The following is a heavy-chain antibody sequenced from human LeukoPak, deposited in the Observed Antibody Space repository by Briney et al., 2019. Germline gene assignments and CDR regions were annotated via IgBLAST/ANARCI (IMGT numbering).Heavy chain of an antibody. CDR2: ISYDGSNK. CDR3: VRSTFGY. J-gene: IGHJ4*02. CDR1: GFTFSSYA. V-gene: IGHV3-30-3*01. D-gene: IGHD5/OR15-5a*01. Sequence: PGRSLRLSCAASGFTFSSYAMHWVRQAPGKGLEWVAVISYDGSNKYYADSVKGRFTISRDNSKNTLYLQMNSLRAEDTAVYYCVRSTFGYWGQGTLVTVSS.